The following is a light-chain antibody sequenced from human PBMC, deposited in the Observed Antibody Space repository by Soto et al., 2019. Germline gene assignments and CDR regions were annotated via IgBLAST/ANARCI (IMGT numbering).Light chain of an antibody. CDR2: RVS. CDR1: QSIDNNY. V-gene: IGKV3-20*01. CDR3: QQYGSSPPFT. Sequence: EIVMAQSPATLSVSPGETAALSCRASQSIDNNYLAWYQRKPGQAPRLLIYRVSSRATGVPDRFSGSGSGTDYTLTISRLEPEDFAVYYCQQYGSSPPFTFGQGTKVDI. J-gene: IGKJ1*01.